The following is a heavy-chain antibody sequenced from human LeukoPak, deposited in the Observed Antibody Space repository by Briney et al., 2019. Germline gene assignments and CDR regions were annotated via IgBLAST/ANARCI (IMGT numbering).Heavy chain of an antibody. Sequence: IGTAGDTYYPGSVKGRFTISRENAKNSLYLQMNSLRAGDTAVYYCARENNWAAAGTFDYWGQGTLVTVSS. D-gene: IGHD6-13*01. CDR3: ARENNWAAAGTFDY. V-gene: IGHV3-13*01. J-gene: IGHJ4*02. CDR2: IGTAGDT.